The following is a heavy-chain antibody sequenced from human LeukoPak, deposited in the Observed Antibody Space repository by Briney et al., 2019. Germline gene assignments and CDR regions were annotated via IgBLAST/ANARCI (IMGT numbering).Heavy chain of an antibody. J-gene: IGHJ6*02. V-gene: IGHV4-30-2*01. CDR3: ARRGIAAAGTGDYYGMDV. CDR2: IYHSGST. D-gene: IGHD6-13*01. CDR1: GGSISSGGYS. Sequence: SETLSLTCAVSGGSISSGGYSWSWIRQPPGKGLEWIGYIYHSGSTYCNPSLKSRVTISVDRSKNQFSLKLSSVTAADTAVYYCARRGIAAAGTGDYYGMDVWGQGTTVTVSS.